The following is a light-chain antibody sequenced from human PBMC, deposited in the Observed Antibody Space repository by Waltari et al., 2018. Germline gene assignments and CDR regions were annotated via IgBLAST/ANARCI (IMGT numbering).Light chain of an antibody. V-gene: IGKV3-11*01. J-gene: IGKJ4*01. CDR1: QSVSTY. CDR3: QQRYKWPLT. Sequence: EIVLTQSPATLSLSPGERATLSCRASQSVSTYLAWYQQRLGQPPRLLIYDSSSRATVIPARFSGSGSETDFTLTISSLEPEDFAVYYCQQRYKWPLTFGGGSKVEI. CDR2: DSS.